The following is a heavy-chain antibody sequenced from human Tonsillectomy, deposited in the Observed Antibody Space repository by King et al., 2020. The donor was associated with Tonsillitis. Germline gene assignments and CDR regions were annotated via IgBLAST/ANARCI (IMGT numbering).Heavy chain of an antibody. D-gene: IGHD4-11*01. J-gene: IGHJ4*02. Sequence: VQLVESGGGVVQPGRSLRLSCAASGFTFSNYGMHWVRQAPGKGLEWVAVISYDGSNEFYADSVKGRFTISRDNSKNTLYLQMNSLRAEDTAVYYCAKGSQTTVPIGGDYWGQGTLVTVSS. V-gene: IGHV3-30*18. CDR1: GFTFSNYG. CDR3: AKGSQTTVPIGGDY. CDR2: ISYDGSNE.